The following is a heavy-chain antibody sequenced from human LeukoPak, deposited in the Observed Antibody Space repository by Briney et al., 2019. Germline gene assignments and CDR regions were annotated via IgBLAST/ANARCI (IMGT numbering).Heavy chain of an antibody. D-gene: IGHD5-24*01. V-gene: IGHV3-21*01. J-gene: IGHJ4*02. CDR1: GFTFSSYS. Sequence: GGSLRLSCAASGFTFSSYSMNWVRQAPGKGLEWVSSISSSSSYIYYADSVKGRFTISRDNAKNSLYLQMNSLRAEDTAVYYCARDRRDGYINDYWDQGTLVTVSS. CDR3: ARDRRDGYINDY. CDR2: ISSSSSYI.